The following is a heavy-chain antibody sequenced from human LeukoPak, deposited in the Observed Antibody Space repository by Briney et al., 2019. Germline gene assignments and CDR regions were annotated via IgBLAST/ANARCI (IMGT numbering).Heavy chain of an antibody. J-gene: IGHJ4*02. D-gene: IGHD6-13*01. CDR2: IFTTGST. CDR1: GGSISTYY. CDR3: ARGLTRSSSRRPFDY. V-gene: IGHV4-4*07. Sequence: SETLSLTCTVSGGSISTYYWSWIRQSAGNGLEWLGRIFTTGSTNYNPSLKSRVTMSLDTSKNQFSLKLSSVTAADTAVYYCARGLTRSSSRRPFDYWGQGTLVTVSS.